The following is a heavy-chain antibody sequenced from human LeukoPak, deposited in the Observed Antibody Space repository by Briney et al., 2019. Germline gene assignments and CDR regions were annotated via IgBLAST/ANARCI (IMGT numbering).Heavy chain of an antibody. CDR1: GGSISSSSYY. CDR3: GGKATALPAPFGY. D-gene: IGHD2-15*01. CDR2: IYYSGST. V-gene: IGHV4-39*07. J-gene: IGHJ4*02. Sequence: KPSETLSLTCTASGGSISSSSYYWGWIRQPPGKGLEWIGSIYYSGSTYYNPSLKSRVTISVDTSKNQFSLKLSSVTAADTAVYYCGGKATALPAPFGYWGQGTLVTVSS.